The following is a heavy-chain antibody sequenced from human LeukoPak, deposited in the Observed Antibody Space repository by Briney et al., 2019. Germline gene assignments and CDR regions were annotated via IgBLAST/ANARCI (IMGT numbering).Heavy chain of an antibody. V-gene: IGHV3-20*04. J-gene: IGHJ3*01. CDR3: VAWGNSGNS. Sequence: RFGGSLRLSCAASGFTFDDYGMSWVRQAPGKGLEWVSGINWNGGSTGYADSVKGRFTISRDNAKNSLYLQMNGLRAEDTAVYYCVAWGNSGNSWGQGTMVIVSS. D-gene: IGHD1-26*01. CDR2: INWNGGST. CDR1: GFTFDDYG.